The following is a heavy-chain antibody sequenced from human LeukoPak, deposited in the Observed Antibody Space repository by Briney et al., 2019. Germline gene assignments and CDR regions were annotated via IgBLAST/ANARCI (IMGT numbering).Heavy chain of an antibody. J-gene: IGHJ3*02. CDR2: ISYSGST. V-gene: IGHV4-59*08. D-gene: IGHD3-9*01. CDR1: GGSISIYY. CDR3: ARQGYDILTGYIDAFDI. Sequence: SETLSLTCTVSGGSISIYYWSWIRQPPGKGLEWIGYISYSGSTNYNPSLKSRVTISIDTSKNQFSLKLRSVTAADTAIYYCARQGYDILTGYIDAFDIWGQGTMVTVSS.